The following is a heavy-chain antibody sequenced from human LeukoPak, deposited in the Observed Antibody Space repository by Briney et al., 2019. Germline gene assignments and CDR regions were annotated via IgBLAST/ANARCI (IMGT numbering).Heavy chain of an antibody. CDR1: GGSISGYY. V-gene: IGHV4-59*01. Sequence: SETLSLTCTVSGGSISGYYWSWIRQPPGKGLEWIGYIYYSGSTNYNPSLKSRVTISVDTSKNQFSLKLSSVTAADTAVYYCARDPPRATMVRGAGGDYWGQGTLVTVSS. CDR2: IYYSGST. CDR3: ARDPPRATMVRGAGGDY. D-gene: IGHD3-10*01. J-gene: IGHJ4*02.